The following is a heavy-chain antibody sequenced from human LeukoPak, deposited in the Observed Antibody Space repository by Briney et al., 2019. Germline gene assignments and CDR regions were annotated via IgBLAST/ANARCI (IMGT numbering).Heavy chain of an antibody. Sequence: PGGSLRLSCAASGFAFSSYAMTWVRQAPGKGLEWISSINPSGGGTYYADSVKGRFTISRDNSKNTVYLQVNSLRAEDTAVYYCAKDAIWGQGTMVTVSS. CDR3: AKDAI. V-gene: IGHV3-23*01. J-gene: IGHJ3*02. CDR2: INPSGGGT. CDR1: GFAFSSYA.